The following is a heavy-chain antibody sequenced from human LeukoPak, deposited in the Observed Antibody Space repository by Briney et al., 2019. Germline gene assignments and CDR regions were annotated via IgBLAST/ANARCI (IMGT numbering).Heavy chain of an antibody. D-gene: IGHD6-19*01. V-gene: IGHV3-74*01. Sequence: GGSLRLSCAASGFTLATYWMHWVRQAPGKGLVWVSRINSDGSDTDYADSVKGRFTISRDNSKNTLYLQMNSLRAEDTAVYYCAKAEQWLAPPDYWGQGTLVTVSS. J-gene: IGHJ4*02. CDR3: AKAEQWLAPPDY. CDR1: GFTLATYW. CDR2: INSDGSDT.